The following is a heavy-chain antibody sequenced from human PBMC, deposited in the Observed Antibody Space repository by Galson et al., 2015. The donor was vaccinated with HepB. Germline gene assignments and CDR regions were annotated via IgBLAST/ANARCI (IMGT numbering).Heavy chain of an antibody. CDR1: GFTFSSYS. J-gene: IGHJ2*01. D-gene: IGHD3-22*01. CDR3: ARGGWHNYYDSSGYSTEFDL. Sequence: LRLSCAASGFTFSSYSMNWVRQAPGKGLEWVSYISSSSSTIYYADSVKGRFTISRDNAKNSLYLQMNSLRDEDTVVYYCARGGWHNYYDSSGYSTEFDLWGRGTLVTVSS. CDR2: ISSSSSTI. V-gene: IGHV3-48*02.